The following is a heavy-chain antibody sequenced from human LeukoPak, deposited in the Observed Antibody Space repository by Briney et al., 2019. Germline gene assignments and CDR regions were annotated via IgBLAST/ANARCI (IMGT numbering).Heavy chain of an antibody. V-gene: IGHV4-61*02. CDR2: ISTSGST. Sequence: SETLSLTCTVSGGSISSGRYYWNWIRQPAGKGLEWIGRISTSGSTKYNPSLKSRVIVSVNTSKNQFSLKLSSVTAADTAVYYXXXXXGRDTTSGLDIDYWGQGTLVTVSS. J-gene: IGHJ4*02. CDR3: XXXXGRDTTSGLDIDY. CDR1: GGSISSGRYY. D-gene: IGHD1-26*01.